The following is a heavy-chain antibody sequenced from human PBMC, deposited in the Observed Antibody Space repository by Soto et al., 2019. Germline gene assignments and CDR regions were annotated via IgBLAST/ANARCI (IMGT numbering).Heavy chain of an antibody. Sequence: EVQLVESGGGLVQPGGSLRLSCEASGFTFSSNGMNWVRQAPGKGLEWVSFISIGSSTINYADSVRGRFTISRDNAKTSLYLQMNSLRDEDTAVYYCARDWGLYASDIRTHIPHLDSWGQGTLVTVSS. V-gene: IGHV3-48*02. CDR1: GFTFSSNG. J-gene: IGHJ4*02. CDR3: ARDWGLYASDIRTHIPHLDS. CDR2: ISIGSSTI. D-gene: IGHD2-2*01.